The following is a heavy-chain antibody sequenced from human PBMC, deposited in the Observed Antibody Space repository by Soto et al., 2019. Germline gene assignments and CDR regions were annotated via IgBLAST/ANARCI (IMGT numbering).Heavy chain of an antibody. CDR2: INPNSGGT. CDR3: ARVRYCSGGSCLDAFDI. V-gene: IGHV1-2*04. Sequence: QVQLVQSGAEVKKPGASVKVSCKASGYTFTGYYMHWVRQAPGQGLEWMGWINPNSGGTNYAQKFQGWVTMTRDTSISTAYMGLSRLRSDDTAVYYCARVRYCSGGSCLDAFDIWGQGTMVTVSS. D-gene: IGHD2-15*01. J-gene: IGHJ3*02. CDR1: GYTFTGYY.